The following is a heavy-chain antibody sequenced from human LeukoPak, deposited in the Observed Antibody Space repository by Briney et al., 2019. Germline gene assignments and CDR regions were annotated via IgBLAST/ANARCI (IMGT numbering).Heavy chain of an antibody. Sequence: GGSLRLSCAASGFTFSSYALRWVRQAPGKGLEWVASISGSGCSTHYADSVKGRFTISKDNSKNTLYLQMNSLRAEDTAVYYCAIADSGVINWFDPWGQGTLVTVSS. CDR2: ISGSGCST. CDR1: GFTFSSYA. J-gene: IGHJ5*02. CDR3: AIADSGVINWFDP. D-gene: IGHD3-22*01. V-gene: IGHV3-23*01.